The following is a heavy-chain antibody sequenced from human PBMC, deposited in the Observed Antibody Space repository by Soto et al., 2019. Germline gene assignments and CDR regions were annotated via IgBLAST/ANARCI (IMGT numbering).Heavy chain of an antibody. D-gene: IGHD4-17*01. J-gene: IGHJ3*02. CDR3: AGTTVTSGHAFDI. CDR2: IYSGGST. CDR1: GFTVSSNY. Sequence: GGSLRLSCAASGFTVSSNYMSWVRQAPGKGLEWVSVIYSGGSTYYADSVKGRFTISRDNSKNTLYLQMNSLRAEDTAVYYCAGTTVTSGHAFDIWGQGTMVTVSS. V-gene: IGHV3-53*01.